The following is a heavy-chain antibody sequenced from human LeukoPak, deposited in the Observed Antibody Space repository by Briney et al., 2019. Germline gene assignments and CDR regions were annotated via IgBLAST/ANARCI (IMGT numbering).Heavy chain of an antibody. Sequence: ASVKVSCKASGYTFTSYDINWVRQATGQGLEWMGWMNPNSGNAGYAQKFQGRVTVTRNTSISTAYMELSSLRSEDTAVYYCARVTLVDTAMVSPPHFDYWGQGTLVTVSS. CDR2: MNPNSGNA. CDR3: ARVTLVDTAMVSPPHFDY. CDR1: GYTFTSYD. V-gene: IGHV1-8*01. J-gene: IGHJ4*02. D-gene: IGHD5-18*01.